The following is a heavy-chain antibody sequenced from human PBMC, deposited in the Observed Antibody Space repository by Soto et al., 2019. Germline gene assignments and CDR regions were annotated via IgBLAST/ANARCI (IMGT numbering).Heavy chain of an antibody. CDR3: AKGSSGYRPYYFDN. CDR2: INSDGTHT. Sequence: GGSLRLSCAASGFTFSSYWMHWVRQVPGKGLVWVSHINSDGTHTTYADSVKGRFTISRDNAKNTLYLQMNRLRPEDTAVYYCAKGSSGYRPYYFDNWGRGTLVTVSS. CDR1: GFTFSSYW. J-gene: IGHJ4*02. V-gene: IGHV3-74*03. D-gene: IGHD3-22*01.